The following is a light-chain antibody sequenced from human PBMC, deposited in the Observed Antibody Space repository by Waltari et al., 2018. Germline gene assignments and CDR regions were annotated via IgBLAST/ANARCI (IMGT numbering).Light chain of an antibody. CDR2: EVS. Sequence: SALTQPPSVSGSPGQSVTISCTGSTSDVGAYYRVSWYQQSPGTAPKVVIYEVSNRPSGVPERFSGSKSGNTASLTIAGLQAEDEADYYCASYTPSSALVFGGGTKVTVL. CDR3: ASYTPSSALV. CDR1: TSDVGAYYR. V-gene: IGLV2-18*02. J-gene: IGLJ2*01.